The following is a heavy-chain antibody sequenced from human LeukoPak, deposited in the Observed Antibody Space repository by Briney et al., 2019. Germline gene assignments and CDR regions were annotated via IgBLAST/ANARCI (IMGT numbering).Heavy chain of an antibody. Sequence: ASVKVSCKASGYTFTGYYMNWVRQAPGQGLEWMGWMNPNSGSTGYAQKFQGRVTMTRNTSISTAYMELSSLRSEDTAVYYCARAGGYCGRISCPYYFDYWGQGSLVAVSS. CDR1: GYTFTGYY. V-gene: IGHV1-8*02. D-gene: IGHD2-15*01. J-gene: IGHJ4*02. CDR2: MNPNSGST. CDR3: ARAGGYCGRISCPYYFDY.